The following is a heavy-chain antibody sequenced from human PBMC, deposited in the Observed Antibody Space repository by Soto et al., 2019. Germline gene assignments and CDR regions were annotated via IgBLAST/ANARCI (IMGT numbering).Heavy chain of an antibody. V-gene: IGHV3-23*01. CDR3: AKDRPRVLGIYYNDGMDV. Sequence: GGSLRLSCAASGFTFSSYAMSWVRQAPGKGLEWVSAISGSGGSTYYADSVKGRFTISRDNSKNTLYLQMNSLRAEDTAVYYCAKDRPRVLGIYYNDGMDVWGQGTTVTVSS. D-gene: IGHD7-27*01. CDR1: GFTFSSYA. J-gene: IGHJ6*02. CDR2: ISGSGGST.